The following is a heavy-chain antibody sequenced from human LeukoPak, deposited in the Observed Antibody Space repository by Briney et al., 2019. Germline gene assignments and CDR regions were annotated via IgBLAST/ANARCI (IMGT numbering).Heavy chain of an antibody. CDR2: ISAYNGNT. V-gene: IGHV1-18*01. J-gene: IGHJ5*02. Sequence: VASVKVSCKASGYTFTSYGISWVRQAPGQGLEWMGWISAYNGNTNYAQKLQGRVTMTTDTSTSKAYMELRSLRSDDTAVYYCARDTKRSRARWENLGFDPWGQGTLVTVSS. CDR1: GYTFTSYG. D-gene: IGHD1-26*01. CDR3: ARDTKRSRARWENLGFDP.